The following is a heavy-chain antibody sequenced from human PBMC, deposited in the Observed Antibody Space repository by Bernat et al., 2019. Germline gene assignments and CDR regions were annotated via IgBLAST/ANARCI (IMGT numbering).Heavy chain of an antibody. J-gene: IGHJ4*02. Sequence: QVQLVESGGGVVQPGRSLRLSCAASGFTFSSHGMHWVRQAPGKGLEWVAVIWYDGSNKYYADSVKGRFTISRDNSKNTLYLQMNSLRAEDTAVYYCASGVFDYYGGMVEPNFDYWGQGTLVTVSS. D-gene: IGHD3-10*01. CDR3: ASGVFDYYGGMVEPNFDY. V-gene: IGHV3-33*01. CDR2: IWYDGSNK. CDR1: GFTFSSHG.